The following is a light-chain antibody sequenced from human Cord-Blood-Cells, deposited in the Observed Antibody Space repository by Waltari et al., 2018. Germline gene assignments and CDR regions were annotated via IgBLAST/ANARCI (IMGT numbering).Light chain of an antibody. J-gene: IGLJ3*02. V-gene: IGLV2-23*01. Sequence: QSALTQPASVSGSPGQSITISCTGTSSDVGSYNLVYWSQQHPGKPPKLMIYEGSKRPSGVSNRFSGSKSGNTASLTISGLQAEDEADYYCCSYAGSSTLVFGGGTKLTVL. CDR1: SSDVGSYNL. CDR3: CSYAGSSTLV. CDR2: EGS.